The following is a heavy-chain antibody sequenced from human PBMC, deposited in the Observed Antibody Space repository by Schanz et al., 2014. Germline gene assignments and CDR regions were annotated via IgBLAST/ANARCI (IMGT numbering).Heavy chain of an antibody. CDR2: ISNTGTFI. V-gene: IGHV3-11*01. CDR1: GFTFSDHY. D-gene: IGHD1-1*01. Sequence: QMQLVESGGGLVKPGGSLRLSCAASGFTFSDHYMAWIRQAPGKGLEWVSIISNTGTFIYYADSVRGRFVISRDNAKSSLFLQMKGLRAEDTAVYYCVRDAYLQIRGTVFDSWGPGNLVTVSS. J-gene: IGHJ4*02. CDR3: VRDAYLQIRGTVFDS.